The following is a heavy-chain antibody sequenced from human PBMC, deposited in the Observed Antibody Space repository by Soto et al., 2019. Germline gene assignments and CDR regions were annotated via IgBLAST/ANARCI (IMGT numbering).Heavy chain of an antibody. J-gene: IGHJ6*02. D-gene: IGHD5-12*01. CDR2: ISAYNGNT. CDR3: ARDRSTIPDYYYYYGMDV. V-gene: IGHV1-18*01. CDR1: GLAKACKA. Sequence: CKXPGLAKACKAIRWAQQEKKQGLEWMGWISAYNGNTNYAQKLQGRVTMTTDTSTSTAYMELRSLRSDDTAVYYCARDRSTIPDYYYYYGMDVWGQGTTVTVSS.